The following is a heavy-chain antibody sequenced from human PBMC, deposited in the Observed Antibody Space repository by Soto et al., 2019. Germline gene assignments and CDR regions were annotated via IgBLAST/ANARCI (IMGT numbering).Heavy chain of an antibody. D-gene: IGHD1-7*01. V-gene: IGHV3-48*01. CDR3: ARAGLHNWNYVGHYYYMDV. CDR2: ISSSSSTI. Sequence: GGSLRLSCAASGFTFSSYSMKWVRQAPGKGLEWISYISSSSSTIFYADSVKDRFTISRDNAKNSLYLQMNSLRAEDTAVYFCARAGLHNWNYVGHYYYMDVWGKGTTVTVSS. CDR1: GFTFSSYS. J-gene: IGHJ6*03.